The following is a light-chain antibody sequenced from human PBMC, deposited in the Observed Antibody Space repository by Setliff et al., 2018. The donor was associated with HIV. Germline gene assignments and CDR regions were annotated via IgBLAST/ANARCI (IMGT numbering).Light chain of an antibody. Sequence: DIQMTQSPSSLSASVGDRVTITCRASQSISNYLSWYQHKPEEAPKLLIYAASSLQSGVPSRFSGSGSGTDFTLTISSLQPEDFATYYCQQSYNTPPTFGQGTKVDIK. V-gene: IGKV1-39*01. CDR3: QQSYNTPPT. CDR1: QSISNY. J-gene: IGKJ1*01. CDR2: AAS.